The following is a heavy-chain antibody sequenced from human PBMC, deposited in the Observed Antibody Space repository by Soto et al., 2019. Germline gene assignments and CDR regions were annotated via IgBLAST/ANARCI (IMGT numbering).Heavy chain of an antibody. CDR2: INPNSGDT. Sequence: ASVKVSCKASGYIFTGYYMHWVRHAPGQGLEWMGWINPNSGDTNYTQKFQGWVTMTRDTSISTAYMELSRLRSDDTAVYYCVTSRISIAVAGETEYYFDYWGQGTLVTVSS. V-gene: IGHV1-2*04. J-gene: IGHJ4*02. D-gene: IGHD6-19*01. CDR1: GYIFTGYY. CDR3: VTSRISIAVAGETEYYFDY.